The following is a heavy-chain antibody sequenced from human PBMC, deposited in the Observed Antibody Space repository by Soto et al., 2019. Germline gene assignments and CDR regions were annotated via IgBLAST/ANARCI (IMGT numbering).Heavy chain of an antibody. V-gene: IGHV3-23*01. Sequence: EVQLLESGGGLLHPGGSLRLSCAASGFTFSSYSMNWVRQAPGKGLEWVSAISGSGDSTYYADSVKGRFTISRDNSKNTLFLQMNSLRAEDTAVYYCAKSRNDSATWVFLDYWGQGTLVTVSS. CDR3: AKSRNDSATWVFLDY. CDR1: GFTFSSYS. CDR2: ISGSGDST. D-gene: IGHD1-1*01. J-gene: IGHJ4*02.